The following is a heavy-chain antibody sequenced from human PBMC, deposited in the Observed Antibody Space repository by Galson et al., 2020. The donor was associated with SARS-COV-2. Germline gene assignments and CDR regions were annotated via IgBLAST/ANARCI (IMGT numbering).Heavy chain of an antibody. J-gene: IGHJ6*03. CDR3: ARGGRFLEWLLSVNYYYYMDV. D-gene: IGHD3-3*01. CDR1: GGSISSGDYY. Sequence: SETLSLTCTVSGGSISSGDYYWSWIRQPPGKGLEWIGYIYYSGSTYYNPSLQSRVTISVDTPKNQFSLKLSSVTAADTAVYYCARGGRFLEWLLSVNYYYYMDVWGKGTTVTVSS. V-gene: IGHV4-30-4*01. CDR2: IYYSGST.